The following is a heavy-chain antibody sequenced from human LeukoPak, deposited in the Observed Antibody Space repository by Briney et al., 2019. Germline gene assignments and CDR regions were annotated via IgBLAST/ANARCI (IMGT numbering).Heavy chain of an antibody. J-gene: IGHJ4*02. CDR3: ARHDMVRGVIIYYFDY. CDR2: IYYSGST. CDR1: GGSISSSSYY. D-gene: IGHD3-10*01. V-gene: IGHV4-39*01. Sequence: KPSGTLSLTCAVSGGSISSSSYYWGWIRQPPGKGLEWIGSIYYSGSTYYNPSLKSRVTISVDTSKNQFSLKLSSVTAADTAVYYCARHDMVRGVIIYYFDYWGQGTLVTVSS.